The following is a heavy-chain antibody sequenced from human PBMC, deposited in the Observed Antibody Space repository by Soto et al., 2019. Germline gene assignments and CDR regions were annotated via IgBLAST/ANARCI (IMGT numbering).Heavy chain of an antibody. Sequence: ASVKVSCKASGGTFNTYTFSWVRQAPGQGLEWMGSIIPIFGTTHYAQSFQGRLSITADQSSTTTYMELRSLTSHDTALYYCARIPRYSFPTSDPLDNWGQGTLVTVSS. V-gene: IGHV1-69*13. J-gene: IGHJ1*01. CDR2: IIPIFGTT. CDR1: GGTFNTYT. CDR3: ARIPRYSFPTSDPLDN. D-gene: IGHD1-26*01.